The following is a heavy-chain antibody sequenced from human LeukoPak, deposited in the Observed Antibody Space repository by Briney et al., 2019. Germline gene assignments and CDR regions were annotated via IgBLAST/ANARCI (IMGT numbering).Heavy chain of an antibody. V-gene: IGHV3-48*01. CDR3: ARGGRYGDYVGY. CDR2: ISSSSSTI. CDR1: GFTFSSYS. J-gene: IGHJ4*02. D-gene: IGHD4-17*01. Sequence: GGSLRLSCAASGFTFSSYSMNWVRQAPGKGLEGISYISSSSSTIYNADSVKGRFTISRDNAKNSLYLQMNSLRAEDTAVYYCARGGRYGDYVGYWGQGTLVTVSS.